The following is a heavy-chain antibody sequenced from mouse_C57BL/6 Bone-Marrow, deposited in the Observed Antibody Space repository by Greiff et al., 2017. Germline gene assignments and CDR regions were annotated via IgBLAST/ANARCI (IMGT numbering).Heavy chain of an antibody. CDR2: IYPRDGST. J-gene: IGHJ2*01. Sequence: VQLKQSGPELVKPGASVKLSCKASGYTFTSYDINWVKQRPGQGLEWLGWIYPRDGSTKYNEKFKGRATLTVDTSSSTAYMELHSLTSEDSAVYFCCRDSSLYFDYWGQGTTLTVSS. D-gene: IGHD3-2*01. V-gene: IGHV1-85*01. CDR3: CRDSSLYFDY. CDR1: GYTFTSYD.